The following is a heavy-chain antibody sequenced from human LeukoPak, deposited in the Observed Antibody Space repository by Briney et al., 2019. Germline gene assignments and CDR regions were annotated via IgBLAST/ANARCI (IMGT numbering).Heavy chain of an antibody. V-gene: IGHV1-2*02. CDR3: ARGLYSSSSSWFDP. D-gene: IGHD6-6*01. J-gene: IGHJ5*02. Sequence: ASVKVSCKASGYTFTGYYLHWVRQAPGQGLEWMGWINPNSGGTNYAQKFQGRVTMTRDTSISTAYVELSRLRSDDTAVYYCARGLYSSSSSWFDPWGQGTLVTVSS. CDR2: INPNSGGT. CDR1: GYTFTGYY.